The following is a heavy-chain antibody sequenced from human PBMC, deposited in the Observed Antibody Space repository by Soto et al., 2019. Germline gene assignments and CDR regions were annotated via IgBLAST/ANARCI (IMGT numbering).Heavy chain of an antibody. D-gene: IGHD6-6*01. CDR2: IYYSGST. Sequence: PSETLSLTCTVSGGSISSSSYYWGWIRQPPGKGLEWIGSIYYSGSTYYNPSLKSRVTISVDTSKNQFSLKLSSVTAADTAVYYCESTLSSIAARGAFDIWGQGTMVTVSS. V-gene: IGHV4-39*01. CDR3: ESTLSSIAARGAFDI. J-gene: IGHJ3*02. CDR1: GGSISSSSYY.